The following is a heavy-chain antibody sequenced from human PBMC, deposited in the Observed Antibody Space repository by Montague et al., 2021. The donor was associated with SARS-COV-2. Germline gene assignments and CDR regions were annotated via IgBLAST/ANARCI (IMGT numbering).Heavy chain of an antibody. D-gene: IGHD3-22*01. Sequence: TLSLTCNVSGDSINSGDHYWGWIRQPPGKGLEWIGYIYSSGGTYYNPSLKSRVTISADTSKNQFSLKLSSATAADTAVYYCAGEVHDTSGSTYLTPFRFEAWGQGTLVTVSS. CDR2: IYSSGGT. V-gene: IGHV4-31*03. CDR3: AGEVHDTSGSTYLTPFRFEA. CDR1: GDSINSGDHY. J-gene: IGHJ5*02.